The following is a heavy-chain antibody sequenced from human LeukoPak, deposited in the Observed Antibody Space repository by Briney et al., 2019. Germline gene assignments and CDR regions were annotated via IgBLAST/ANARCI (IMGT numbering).Heavy chain of an antibody. D-gene: IGHD1-26*01. CDR3: ARGFPLYSGTYSDTFDI. CDR1: GGSISSGSYY. V-gene: IGHV4-61*10. CDR2: IYYSGST. Sequence: PSQTLSLTCTVSGGSISSGSYYWNWIRQPAGKGLEWIGYIYYSGSTNYNPSLKSRVSISVDTSKNQFSLRLSSVTAADTALYYCARGFPLYSGTYSDTFDIWGRGTMVTVSS. J-gene: IGHJ3*02.